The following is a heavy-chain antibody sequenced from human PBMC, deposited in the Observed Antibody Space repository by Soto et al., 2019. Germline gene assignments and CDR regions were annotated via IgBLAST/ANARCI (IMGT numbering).Heavy chain of an antibody. D-gene: IGHD6-19*01. CDR1: GGTFSSYA. CDR3: ARERYSSDPFDY. V-gene: IGHV1-69*13. J-gene: IGHJ4*02. Sequence: ASVKVSCKASGGTFSSYAISWVRQAPGQGLEWMGGIIPIFGTANYAQKFQGRVTITADESTSTAYMELSSLRSEDTAVYYCARERYSSDPFDYWGQGTLVTVSS. CDR2: IIPIFGTA.